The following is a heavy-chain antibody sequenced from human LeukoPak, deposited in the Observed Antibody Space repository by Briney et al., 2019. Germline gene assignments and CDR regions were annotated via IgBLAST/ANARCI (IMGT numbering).Heavy chain of an antibody. D-gene: IGHD6-19*01. CDR2: IYYSGST. CDR3: ARGPGSGWYYFDY. J-gene: IGHJ4*02. V-gene: IGHV4-59*01. Sequence: PSETLCLTCTVSGGSISSYYWSWIRQPPGKGLEWIGYIYYSGSTNYSLSLRSPVSISVDTSKNQSSLKLSSVTAADTAVYYCARGPGSGWYYFDYWGQGTLVTVSS. CDR1: GGSISSYY.